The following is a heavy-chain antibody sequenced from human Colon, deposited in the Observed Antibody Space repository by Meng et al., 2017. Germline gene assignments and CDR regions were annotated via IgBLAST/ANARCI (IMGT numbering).Heavy chain of an antibody. CDR3: ARGFPKYYYGSGSYYRAYGMDV. Sequence: SESLSLTCAVYGGSFSGYYRSWNRQPPGKGLEWIGEINHSGSTNYNPSLKSRVTISVDTSKNQFSLKLISVTGADTAVYYCARGFPKYYYGSGSYYRAYGMDVWGQGTTVTVSS. D-gene: IGHD3-10*01. J-gene: IGHJ6*02. CDR1: GGSFSGYY. CDR2: INHSGST. V-gene: IGHV4-34*01.